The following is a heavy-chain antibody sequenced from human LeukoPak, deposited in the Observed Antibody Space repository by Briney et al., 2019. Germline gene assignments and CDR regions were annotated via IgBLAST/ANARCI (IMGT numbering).Heavy chain of an antibody. J-gene: IGHJ5*02. V-gene: IGHV1-69*05. D-gene: IGHD3-3*01. Sequence: GASVNVSCKASGGTFSRYAISWVRQAPGQGLEWMGGIIPIFGTANYAQKFQGRVTITTDESTSTAYMELSSLRSGDTAVYYCARVSADYDFWSGSSFDPWGQVTLVTVSS. CDR3: ARVSADYDFWSGSSFDP. CDR1: GGTFSRYA. CDR2: IIPIFGTA.